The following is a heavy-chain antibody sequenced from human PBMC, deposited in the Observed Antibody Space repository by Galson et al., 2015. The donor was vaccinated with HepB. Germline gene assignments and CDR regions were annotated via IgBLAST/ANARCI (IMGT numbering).Heavy chain of an antibody. CDR1: GYTFTSYY. CDR2: INPSGGST. Sequence: SVKVSCKASGYTFTSYYMHWVRQAPGQGLEWMGIINPSGGSTSYAQKFQGRVTMTRDTSTSTVYMELSSLRSEDTAVYYCARGRSSDTAMVTRWFDPWGQGTLVTVSS. CDR3: ARGRSSDTAMVTRWFDP. V-gene: IGHV1-46*01. D-gene: IGHD5-18*01. J-gene: IGHJ5*02.